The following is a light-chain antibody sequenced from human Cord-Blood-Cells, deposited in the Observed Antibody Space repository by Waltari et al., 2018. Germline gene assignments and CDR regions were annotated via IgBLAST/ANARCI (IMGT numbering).Light chain of an antibody. V-gene: IGLV3-1*01. CDR1: RLGDKY. J-gene: IGLJ2*01. Sequence: SYELTQPPSVSVSPGQTASITCSGDRLGDKYACWYQQKPGQSPVLVIYQDSNRHSGIPERFSGSNSGNTATLTISGTQAMDEADYYCQAWDSSTVVFGGGTKLTVL. CDR3: QAWDSSTVV. CDR2: QDS.